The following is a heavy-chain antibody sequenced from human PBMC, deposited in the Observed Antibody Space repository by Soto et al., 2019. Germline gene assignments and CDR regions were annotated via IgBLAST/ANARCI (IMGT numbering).Heavy chain of an antibody. CDR3: AKGEYYYDSSGLFLFDY. V-gene: IGHV3-30*18. CDR1: GFTFSSYG. CDR2: ISYDGSNK. D-gene: IGHD3-22*01. Sequence: GGSLRLSCAASGFTFSSYGMHWVRQAPGKGLEWVAVISYDGSNKYYADSVKGRFTISRDNSKNTLYLQMNSLRAEDTAVYYCAKGEYYYDSSGLFLFDYWGQGT. J-gene: IGHJ4*02.